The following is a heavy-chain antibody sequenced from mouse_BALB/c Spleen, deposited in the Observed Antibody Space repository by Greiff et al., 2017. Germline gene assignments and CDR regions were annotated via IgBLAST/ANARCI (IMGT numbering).Heavy chain of an antibody. Sequence: VQLQESGPELVKPGASVRISCKASGYTFTSYYIHWVKQRPGQGLEWIGWIYPGNVNTKYNEKFKGKATLTADKSSSTAYMQLSSLTSEDSAVYFCARNGYYFDYWGQGTTLTVSS. J-gene: IGHJ2*01. CDR3: ARNGYYFDY. CDR2: IYPGNVNT. V-gene: IGHV1S56*01. D-gene: IGHD2-2*01. CDR1: GYTFTSYY.